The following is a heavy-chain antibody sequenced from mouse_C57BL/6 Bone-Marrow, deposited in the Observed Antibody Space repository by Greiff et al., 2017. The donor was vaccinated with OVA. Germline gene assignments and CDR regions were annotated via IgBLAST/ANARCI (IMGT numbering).Heavy chain of an antibody. Sequence: QVQLQQSGAELARPGASVKLSCKASGYTFTSYGISWVKQRTGQGLEWVGEIYPRSGNTYYNEKFKGKATLTADKSSSTAYMELRSLTSEDSEVYFCARGGTRSMIDAMDYWGQGTSVTVSS. V-gene: IGHV1-81*01. J-gene: IGHJ4*01. CDR1: GYTFTSYG. D-gene: IGHD2-3*01. CDR2: IYPRSGNT. CDR3: ARGGTRSMIDAMDY.